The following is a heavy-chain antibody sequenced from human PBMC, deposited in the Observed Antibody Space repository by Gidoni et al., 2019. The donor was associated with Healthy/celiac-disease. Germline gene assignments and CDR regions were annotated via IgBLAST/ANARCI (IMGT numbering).Heavy chain of an antibody. CDR3: ARTYYGSGSYYSLHDAFDI. Sequence: QVQLQESGPGLVKPSETLSLTCTVSGYSISSGYYWGWIRQPPGKGLEWIGSIYHSGSTYYNPSLKSRVTISVDTSKNQFSLKLSSVTAADTAVYYCARTYYGSGSYYSLHDAFDIWGQGTMVTVSS. V-gene: IGHV4-38-2*02. CDR2: IYHSGST. J-gene: IGHJ3*02. D-gene: IGHD3-10*01. CDR1: GYSISSGYY.